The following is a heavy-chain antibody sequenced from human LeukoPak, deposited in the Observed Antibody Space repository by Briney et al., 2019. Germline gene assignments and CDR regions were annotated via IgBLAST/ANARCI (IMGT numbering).Heavy chain of an antibody. J-gene: IGHJ3*02. D-gene: IGHD5-18*01. CDR1: GFTFSSYG. CDR2: ISYDGSNK. Sequence: GRSLRLSCAASGFTFSSYGMHWVRQAPGKGLEWVAVISYDGSNKYYADSVKGRFTISRDNSKNTLYLQMNSLRAEDTAVYYCAGGTYGTWIQRHDAFDIWGQGAMVTVSS. CDR3: AGGTYGTWIQRHDAFDI. V-gene: IGHV3-30*03.